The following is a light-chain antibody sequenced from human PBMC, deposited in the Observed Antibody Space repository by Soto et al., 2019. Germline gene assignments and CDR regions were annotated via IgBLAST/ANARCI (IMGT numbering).Light chain of an antibody. CDR3: QQSYKMPS. J-gene: IGKJ5*01. CDR2: ATS. Sequence: DIQMTQSPPSLPASVGDRLTLTCRASRNVSIYLNWYQHKPGKGPTLLIHATSNLQIGVPSRFSGSGSGTEFTLTISSLEPEDFGTYYCQQSYKMPSFGQGTRLEI. CDR1: RNVSIY. V-gene: IGKV1-39*01.